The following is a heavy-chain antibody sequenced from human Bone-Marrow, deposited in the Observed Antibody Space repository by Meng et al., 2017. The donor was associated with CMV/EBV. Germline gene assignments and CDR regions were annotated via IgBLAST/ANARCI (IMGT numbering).Heavy chain of an antibody. V-gene: IGHV1-46*01. CDR2: SKPSGGSQ. Sequence: TSYYMHWRRQAPGQGLEGMGISKPSGGSQRYAQKCQGRVNMTRKKSTSTVEMELSRLRSEDTAVYYCAKERTPYYDFWSGYRWCDPWGQGTLVTVSS. CDR3: AKERTPYYDFWSGYRWCDP. CDR1: TSYY. D-gene: IGHD3-3*01. J-gene: IGHJ5*02.